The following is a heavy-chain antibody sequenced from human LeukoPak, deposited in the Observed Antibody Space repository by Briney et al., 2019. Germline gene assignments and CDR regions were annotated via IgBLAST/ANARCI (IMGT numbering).Heavy chain of an antibody. V-gene: IGHV4-39*01. CDR3: VAEMTASAAFDI. Sequence: PSETLSLTCTVSGDSISSSSHYWGWIRQPPGKTLEWIGSLHHTGRMYSSAALKSRVNISMDMSKSQFSLKLNSVTAADSGVYYCVAEMTASAAFDIWGRGTLVAVSS. J-gene: IGHJ3*02. CDR1: GDSISSSSHY. D-gene: IGHD2-21*02. CDR2: LHHTGRM.